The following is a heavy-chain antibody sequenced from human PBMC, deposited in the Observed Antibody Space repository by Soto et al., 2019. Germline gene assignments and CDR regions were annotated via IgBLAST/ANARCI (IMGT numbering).Heavy chain of an antibody. CDR2: INAGNGDT. CDR3: ARAISGYVT. J-gene: IGHJ5*02. Sequence: ASVKVSCKASGITFSSYAMHWVRQAPGQRLEWMGWINAGNGDTRYSQIYQGRVTLTRDTSASTVYLDLSSLRSEDTAIYYCARAISGYVTWGQGTLVTVSS. V-gene: IGHV1-3*01. D-gene: IGHD5-12*01. CDR1: GITFSSYA.